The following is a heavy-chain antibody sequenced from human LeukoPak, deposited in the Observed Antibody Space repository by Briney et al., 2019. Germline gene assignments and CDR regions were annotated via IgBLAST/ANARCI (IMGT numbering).Heavy chain of an antibody. V-gene: IGHV3-64*01. CDR2: ISSTGVTT. Sequence: PGGSLTLSCAASGFSFSAYAMHWVRQAPGKGLEYVSAISSTGVTTYYANSVKGRFTISRDNSYNTLHLQMGGLRAEDMAVYYCARVAVRERWLQFHYFDYWGQGTQVTVSS. CDR3: ARVAVRERWLQFHYFDY. CDR1: GFSFSAYA. J-gene: IGHJ4*02. D-gene: IGHD5-24*01.